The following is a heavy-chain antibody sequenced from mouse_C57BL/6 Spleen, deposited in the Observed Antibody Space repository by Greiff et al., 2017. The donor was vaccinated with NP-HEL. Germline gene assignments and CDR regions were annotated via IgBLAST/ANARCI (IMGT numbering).Heavy chain of an antibody. D-gene: IGHD6-1*01. CDR2: IWRGGST. Sequence: VKLVESGPGLVQPSQSLSITCTVSGFSLTSYGVHWVRQSPGKGLEWLGVIWRGGSTDYNAAFMSRLSITKDNSKSQVFFKMNSLQADDTAIYYCANNLLKPGYFDVWGTGTTVTVSS. J-gene: IGHJ1*03. V-gene: IGHV2-5*01. CDR1: GFSLTSYG. CDR3: ANNLLKPGYFDV.